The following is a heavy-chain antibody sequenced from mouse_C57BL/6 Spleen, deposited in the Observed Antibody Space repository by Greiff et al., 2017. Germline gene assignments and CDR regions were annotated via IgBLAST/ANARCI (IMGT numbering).Heavy chain of an antibody. D-gene: IGHD2-2*01. V-gene: IGHV1-9*01. J-gene: IGHJ1*03. CDR3: ASGHYGYDERSWYFDV. CDR1: GYTFTGYW. Sequence: VQLQQSGAELMKPGASVKLSCKATGYTFTGYWIEWVKQRPGHGLEWIGEILPGSGSTNYNEKFKGKATFTADTSSNTAYMQLSSLTTEDSAIYYCASGHYGYDERSWYFDVWGTGTTVTVSS. CDR2: ILPGSGST.